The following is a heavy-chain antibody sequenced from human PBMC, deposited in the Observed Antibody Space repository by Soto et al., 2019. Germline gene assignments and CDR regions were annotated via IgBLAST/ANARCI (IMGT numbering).Heavy chain of an antibody. D-gene: IGHD6-19*01. CDR3: AKGGRQWLVTSDFNY. Sequence: VQLVESGGGVVQPGRSLRLSCAASGFTFSDYAMHWVRQAPGKGLEWVAVVSHDGRNTHYADSVKGRFTISRDSSKNTVSLERTSLRAEETAVYYCAKGGRQWLVTSDFNYWGQGALVIVSS. V-gene: IGHV3-30*18. J-gene: IGHJ4*02. CDR1: GFTFSDYA. CDR2: VSHDGRNT.